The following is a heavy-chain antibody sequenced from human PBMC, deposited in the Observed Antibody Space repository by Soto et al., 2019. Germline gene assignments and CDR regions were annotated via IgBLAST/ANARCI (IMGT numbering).Heavy chain of an antibody. CDR1: GGSISSGDYY. CDR2: IFHSGNA. D-gene: IGHD1-1*01. V-gene: IGHV4-30-4*01. Sequence: SETLSLTCTVSGGSISSGDYYWSWVRQPPGKGLEWIGYIFHSGNAYYNPSLESRLSISVDTTKNQFSLKLTSVTAADTAEYYCARYKDYYALDVWGPGTTVTVSS. J-gene: IGHJ6*02. CDR3: ARYKDYYALDV.